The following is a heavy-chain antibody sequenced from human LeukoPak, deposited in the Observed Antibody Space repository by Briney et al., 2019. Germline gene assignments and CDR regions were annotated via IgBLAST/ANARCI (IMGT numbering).Heavy chain of an antibody. V-gene: IGHV4-38-2*01. D-gene: IGHD5-24*01. CDR3: ARRDGYFFDY. Sequence: SETLSLTCLVSGYGINIDYSWGWIRQSPGKGLEWIGVISPNGITHYNPSLRGRVTISVDTSKNQFSLKLSSVTAADTAVYYCARRDGYFFDYWGQGALVTVSS. J-gene: IGHJ4*02. CDR2: ISPNGIT. CDR1: GYGINIDYS.